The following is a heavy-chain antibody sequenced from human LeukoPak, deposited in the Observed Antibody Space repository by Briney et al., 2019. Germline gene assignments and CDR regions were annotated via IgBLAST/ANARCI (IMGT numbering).Heavy chain of an antibody. J-gene: IGHJ5*02. Sequence: GRSLRLSCAASGFTFSSYGMSWVRQAPGKVLEWVSSISGSGGSTYYADSVKGRFTISRDKSKNTLYLQMNSLRAEDTAVYYCTKGRSSWYLRNWFDPGSKGPLVTVSS. CDR3: TKGRSSWYLRNWFDP. V-gene: IGHV3-23*01. CDR2: ISGSGGST. D-gene: IGHD6-13*01. CDR1: GFTFSSYG.